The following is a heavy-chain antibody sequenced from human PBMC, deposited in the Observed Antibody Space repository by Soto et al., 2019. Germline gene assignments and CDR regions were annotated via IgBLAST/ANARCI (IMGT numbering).Heavy chain of an antibody. CDR3: ARGMVRGVLDV. J-gene: IGHJ6*02. CDR1: GGSFSDYY. D-gene: IGHD3-10*01. V-gene: IGHV4-34*01. Sequence: QVQLQQWGAGLLKPSETLSLTCVVYGGSFSDYYWNWIRQPPGKGLECIGEINHSGSTNYNPSLKSRVTISVDTSKNQFSLKLSSVTAADTAVYYCARGMVRGVLDVWGQGTTVTVSS. CDR2: INHSGST.